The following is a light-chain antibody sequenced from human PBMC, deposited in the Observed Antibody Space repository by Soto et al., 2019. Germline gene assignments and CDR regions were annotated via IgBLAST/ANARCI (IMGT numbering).Light chain of an antibody. CDR1: QSVDNY. J-gene: IGKJ3*01. Sequence: DIQMTQSSSSLSASVGDTVTLTYRASQSVDNYLKWYKQTPGKAPGXXSYAASTLQRAVPSRFSASGSGTDFTLTISSLPPEDFETYYCQQDLRPPLTFGPGTKVDIK. V-gene: IGKV1-39*01. CDR3: QQDLRPPLT. CDR2: AAS.